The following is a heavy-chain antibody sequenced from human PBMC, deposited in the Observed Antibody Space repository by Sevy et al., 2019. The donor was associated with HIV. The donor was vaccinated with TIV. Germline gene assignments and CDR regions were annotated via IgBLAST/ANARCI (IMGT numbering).Heavy chain of an antibody. J-gene: IGHJ4*02. CDR1: GFTFSSYG. V-gene: IGHV3-33*01. CDR2: IWYDGSNK. Sequence: GGSLRLSCAASGFTFSSYGMHWVRQAPGKGLEWVAVIWYDGSNKYYADSVKGRFTISRDNSKNTLYLQMNSLRAEDTAVYYCARGTITYRGYSYGSDPIIHYWGQGTLVTVSS. D-gene: IGHD5-18*01. CDR3: ARGTITYRGYSYGSDPIIHY.